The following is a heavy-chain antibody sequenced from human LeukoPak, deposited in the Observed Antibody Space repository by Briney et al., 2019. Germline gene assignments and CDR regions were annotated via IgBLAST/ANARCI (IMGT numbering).Heavy chain of an antibody. V-gene: IGHV1-8*01. CDR2: MNPNRGNT. CDR3: ARAPLRYCSSTSCYPGIGRYYYYMDV. D-gene: IGHD2-2*01. CDR1: GYTFTCYD. J-gene: IGHJ6*03. Sequence: ASVKVSCKGSGYTFTCYDINWVRQAAGQGREWMGWMNPNRGNTGYAQKFQGRVTMTRNTSRSTAYMELSSLRPEDTAVDYCARAPLRYCSSTSCYPGIGRYYYYMDVWGKGTTVTVSS.